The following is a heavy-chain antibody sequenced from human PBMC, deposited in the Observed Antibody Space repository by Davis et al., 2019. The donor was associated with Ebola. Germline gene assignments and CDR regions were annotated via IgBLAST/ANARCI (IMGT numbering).Heavy chain of an antibody. D-gene: IGHD4-11*01. CDR1: GFTFGNYA. CDR2: ISWDGGST. CDR3: AKAFSNYPDYYGMGV. V-gene: IGHV3-43*01. Sequence: GESLKISCAASGFTFGNYAMHWVRQAPGKGLEWVSLISWDGGSTYYADSVKGRFTISRDNSHNSLYLQMNSLRPEDAALYYCAKAFSNYPDYYGMGVWGQGTTVTVS. J-gene: IGHJ6*02.